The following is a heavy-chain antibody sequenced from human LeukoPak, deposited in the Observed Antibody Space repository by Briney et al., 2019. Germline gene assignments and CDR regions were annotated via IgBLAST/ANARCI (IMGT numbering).Heavy chain of an antibody. Sequence: SETLSLTCTVSGASIRSYYWSWILQAPGKGLEWVGFISYSGYTSYSPSLKSRVAISVDTSKSQFSLRLTSMTAADTAIYYCARGRNDSGGMFFDSWAQGTLVTVSS. J-gene: IGHJ4*02. CDR2: ISYSGYT. CDR1: GASIRSYY. V-gene: IGHV4-59*01. CDR3: ARGRNDSGGMFFDS. D-gene: IGHD4-23*01.